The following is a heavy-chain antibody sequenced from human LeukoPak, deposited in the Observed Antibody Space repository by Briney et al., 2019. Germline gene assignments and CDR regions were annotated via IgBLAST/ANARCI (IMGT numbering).Heavy chain of an antibody. Sequence: ASVKVSCKASGYTFTSYGISWVRQAPGQGLEWMGWISAYNGNTNYAQKLQGRVTMTTDTSTSTAYMELRSLRSDDTAVYYCARGVLLWFGELLPHFDYWGQGTLVTVSS. CDR1: GYTFTSYG. J-gene: IGHJ4*02. CDR2: ISAYNGNT. CDR3: ARGVLLWFGELLPHFDY. D-gene: IGHD3-10*01. V-gene: IGHV1-18*01.